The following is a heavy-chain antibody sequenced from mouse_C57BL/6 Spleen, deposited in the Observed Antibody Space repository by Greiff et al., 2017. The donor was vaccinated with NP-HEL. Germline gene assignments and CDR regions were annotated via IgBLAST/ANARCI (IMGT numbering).Heavy chain of an antibody. V-gene: IGHV1-82*01. CDR3: ASPVHSSSDYFDY. D-gene: IGHD1-1*01. CDR2: IYPGDGDT. Sequence: LVESGPELVKPGASVKISCKASGYAFSSSWMNWVKQRPGKGLEWIGRIYPGDGDTNYNGKFKGKATLTADKSSSTAYMQLSRRTSEDSAVYFCASPVHSSSDYFDYWGQGTTLTVSS. CDR1: GYAFSSSW. J-gene: IGHJ2*01.